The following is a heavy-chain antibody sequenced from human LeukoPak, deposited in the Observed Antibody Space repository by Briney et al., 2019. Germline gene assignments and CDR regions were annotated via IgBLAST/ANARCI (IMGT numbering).Heavy chain of an antibody. CDR2: TSGSGSST. D-gene: IGHD3-10*01. CDR1: VVTSRSYA. Sequence: GSLRLSSAASVVTSRSYAMNWVPQAPGQQLECVSGTSGSGSSTYYADSVKGRFTISRDNSKNTLSLQMNSLRAEDTAVYYCARGLSGTYFALDYWGQGTRVTVSS. CDR3: ARGLSGTYFALDY. V-gene: IGHV3-23*01. J-gene: IGHJ4*02.